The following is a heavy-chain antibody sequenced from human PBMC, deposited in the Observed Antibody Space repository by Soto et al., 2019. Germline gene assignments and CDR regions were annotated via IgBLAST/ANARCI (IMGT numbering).Heavy chain of an antibody. CDR2: INHSGST. Sequence: QVQLQQWGAGLLKPSETLSLTCAVYGGSFSGYYWSWIRQPPGKGLEWIGEINHSGSTNYNPSLKSRVIISVDTSKNQFSLKLSSVTAADTAVYYCASGSRDYYYYGMDVWGQGTTVTVSS. CDR1: GGSFSGYY. J-gene: IGHJ6*02. CDR3: ASGSRDYYYYGMDV. V-gene: IGHV4-34*01.